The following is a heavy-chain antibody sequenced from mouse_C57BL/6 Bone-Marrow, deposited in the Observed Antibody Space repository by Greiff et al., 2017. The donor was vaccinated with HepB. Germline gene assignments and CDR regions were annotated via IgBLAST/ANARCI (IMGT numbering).Heavy chain of an antibody. V-gene: IGHV1-50*01. CDR3: ARSKVYYGSSEAMDY. Sequence: QVQLQQPGAELVKPGASVKLSCKASGYTFTSYWMQWVKQRPGQGLEWIGELDPSDSYTNYNQKFKGKATLTVDTSSSTAYMQLSSLTSEDSAVYYCARSKVYYGSSEAMDYWGQGTSVTVSS. J-gene: IGHJ4*01. CDR1: GYTFTSYW. CDR2: LDPSDSYT. D-gene: IGHD1-1*01.